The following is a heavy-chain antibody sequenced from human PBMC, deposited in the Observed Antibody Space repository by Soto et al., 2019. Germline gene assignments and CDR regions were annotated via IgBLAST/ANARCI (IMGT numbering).Heavy chain of an antibody. V-gene: IGHV4-61*01. CDR1: GDSVTSVSDY. CDR3: ARGVGFGYYYYHMDL. CDR2: IYYSGSA. D-gene: IGHD3-10*01. J-gene: IGHJ6*02. Sequence: SETLSLTCTVSGDSVTSVSDYWSWIRQPPGKGLEWIGYIYYSGSADYNPSLGSRVTISIDTSKNQFSLKLTSVTAADTAVYYCARGVGFGYYYYHMDLWGQGTTVTV.